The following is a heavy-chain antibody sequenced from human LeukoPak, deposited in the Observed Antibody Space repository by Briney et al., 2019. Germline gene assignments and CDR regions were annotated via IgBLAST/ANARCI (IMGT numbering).Heavy chain of an antibody. D-gene: IGHD1-20*01. CDR1: GFTFSNAW. CDR2: IKSKTDGGTT. J-gene: IGHJ4*02. Sequence: GGSLRLSCAASGFTFSNAWMSWVRQAPGKGLEWVGRIKSKTDGGTTDYAAPVKGRFTISRDDSKNTLYLQMNSLKTEDTAVYYCTTGVLFNWNDEGEPFDYWGQGTLVTVSS. V-gene: IGHV3-15*01. CDR3: TTGVLFNWNDEGEPFDY.